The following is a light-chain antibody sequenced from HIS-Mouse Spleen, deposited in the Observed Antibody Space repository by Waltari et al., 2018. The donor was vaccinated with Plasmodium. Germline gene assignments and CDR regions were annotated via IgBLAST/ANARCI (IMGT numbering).Light chain of an antibody. V-gene: IGKV3-20*01. Sequence: EIVLTQSPGTLSLSPGERATLSCRARQSVSSSYLAWYQQKPGHAPRLLIYGASSRATGIPDRISSSGSGTDFILTISRLEPEDFAVYYCQQYGSSYTFGQGTKLEIK. CDR2: GAS. J-gene: IGKJ2*01. CDR1: QSVSSSY. CDR3: QQYGSSYT.